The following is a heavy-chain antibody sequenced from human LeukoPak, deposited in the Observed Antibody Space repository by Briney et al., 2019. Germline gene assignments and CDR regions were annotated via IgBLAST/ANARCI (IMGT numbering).Heavy chain of an antibody. CDR1: GFSVTTSGMR. Sequence: PGPALAKPTQTLTLTCTFSGFSVTTSGMRGSWIRQPPGKALEGFARIDWDDDKHYNTSLKTRITISKDTSKNQVVLRMTNVDAVDTATYYCARIRDYGNFAFDYWGQGTLVTVSS. V-gene: IGHV2-70*10. J-gene: IGHJ4*02. D-gene: IGHD4-11*01. CDR2: IDWDDDK. CDR3: ARIRDYGNFAFDY.